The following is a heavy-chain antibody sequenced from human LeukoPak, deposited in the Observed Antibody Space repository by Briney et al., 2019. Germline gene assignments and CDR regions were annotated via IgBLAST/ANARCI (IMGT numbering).Heavy chain of an antibody. J-gene: IGHJ4*02. CDR2: INHSGST. CDR3: ARGLYDKYYFDY. CDR1: GGSFSGYY. D-gene: IGHD5/OR15-5a*01. Sequence: PLETLSLTCAVHGGSFSGYYWSWIRQPPGKGLEWIGEINHSGSTNYNPSLKSRVTISVDTSKNQFSLKLSSVTAPDTAVYYCARGLYDKYYFDYWGQGTLVTVSS. V-gene: IGHV4-34*01.